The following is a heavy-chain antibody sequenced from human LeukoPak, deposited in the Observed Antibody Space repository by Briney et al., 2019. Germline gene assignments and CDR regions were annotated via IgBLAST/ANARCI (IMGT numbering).Heavy chain of an antibody. J-gene: IGHJ4*02. V-gene: IGHV3-23*01. CDR3: AKVLKGGNFDY. Sequence: GGSLSLSCAASGFTFSSYGMSWVRQAPGKGLEWVSAISGSGGSTYYADSVKGRFTISRDNSKNTLYLQMNSLRAEDTAVYYCAKVLKGGNFDYWGQGTLVTVSS. CDR2: ISGSGGST. CDR1: GFTFSSYG. D-gene: IGHD2-15*01.